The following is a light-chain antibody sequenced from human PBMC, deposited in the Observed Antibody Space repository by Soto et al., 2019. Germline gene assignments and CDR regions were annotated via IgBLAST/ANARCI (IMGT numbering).Light chain of an antibody. CDR1: QSVSSK. CDR2: GAS. J-gene: IGKJ1*01. V-gene: IGKV3-15*01. CDR3: QQYNKWPRT. Sequence: EIVMTQSPATLSVSPGERATLSCTASQSVSSKLAWYQQKAGQAPRLLIYGASTRATGIPVRFSGSGSGTEFTLTISSLQSEDFAVYHCQQYNKWPRTFGQGTRWIS.